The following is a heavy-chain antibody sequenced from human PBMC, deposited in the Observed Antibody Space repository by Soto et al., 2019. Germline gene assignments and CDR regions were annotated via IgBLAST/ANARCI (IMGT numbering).Heavy chain of an antibody. Sequence: ASVKVSCKASGYTFTGYYIHWVRQAPGQGLEWMGWINPNSGGTNYAQRFQGWVTMTRDRSISTAYMELSRLKSDDTAVYYCARVGGGLASLGYYGMDVWGQGTTVTVSS. D-gene: IGHD3-10*01. CDR1: GYTFTGYY. CDR3: ARVGGGLASLGYYGMDV. CDR2: INPNSGGT. V-gene: IGHV1-2*04. J-gene: IGHJ6*02.